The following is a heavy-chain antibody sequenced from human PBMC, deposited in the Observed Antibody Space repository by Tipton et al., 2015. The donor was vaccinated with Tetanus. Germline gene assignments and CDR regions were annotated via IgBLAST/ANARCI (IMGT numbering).Heavy chain of an antibody. Sequence: TLSLTCNVSGGSITSYYWSWIRQRPGRGLEWVGYVHYTGKDNYSPSLRSRVTISVDTSKNQFSLQLAFVTAADTAIYYCARERIEAFYYHGLDVWGPGTTVTVSS. J-gene: IGHJ6*02. V-gene: IGHV4-59*13. CDR2: VHYTGKD. CDR1: GGSITSYY. D-gene: IGHD2-21*01. CDR3: ARERIEAFYYHGLDV.